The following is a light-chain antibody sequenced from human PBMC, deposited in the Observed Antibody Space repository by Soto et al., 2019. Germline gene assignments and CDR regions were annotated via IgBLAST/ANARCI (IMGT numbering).Light chain of an antibody. CDR2: KAS. CDR1: QTISSW. Sequence: DIQMNQSPSSLSASVGDRVTITGRASQTISSWLAWYQQKPGKAPKLLIYKASTRSTDIPDRFSGSGSGTEFTLTISSLQSEDFAVYYCQHYNNWLGTFGGGTKVDIK. J-gene: IGKJ4*01. CDR3: QHYNNWLGT. V-gene: IGKV1-5*03.